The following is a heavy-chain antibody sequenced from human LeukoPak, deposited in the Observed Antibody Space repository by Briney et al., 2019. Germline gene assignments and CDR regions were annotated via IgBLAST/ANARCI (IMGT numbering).Heavy chain of an antibody. CDR1: GTIVSTNY. CDR2: LYMNDNT. Sequence: GGSLRLSCVSSGTIVSTNYMHRVRQAPGKGLESVSILYMNDNTYYADSVKGRFTISRDNAKNSLYLQINSLRAEDTAVYYCARSYSSGWYKVPEYLQHWGQGTLVTVSS. CDR3: ARSYSSGWYKVPEYLQH. D-gene: IGHD6-19*01. V-gene: IGHV3-66*01. J-gene: IGHJ1*01.